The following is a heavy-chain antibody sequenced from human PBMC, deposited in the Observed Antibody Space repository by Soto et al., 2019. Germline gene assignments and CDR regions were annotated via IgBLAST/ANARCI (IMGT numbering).Heavy chain of an antibody. V-gene: IGHV3-23*01. CDR3: ATLPGALFGVVIYFDY. Sequence: GGSLRLSCAASGFTFSSYAMSWVRQAPGKGLEWVSGISSSGSSTYYADSVKGRFTISRDNSKNTLYLQMNSLRAEDTAVYYCATLPGALFGVVIYFDYWGQGTLVTVSS. J-gene: IGHJ4*02. CDR1: GFTFSSYA. CDR2: ISSSGSST. D-gene: IGHD3-3*01.